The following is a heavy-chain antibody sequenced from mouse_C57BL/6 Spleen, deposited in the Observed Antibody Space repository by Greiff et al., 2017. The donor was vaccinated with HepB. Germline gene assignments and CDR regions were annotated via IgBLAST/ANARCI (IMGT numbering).Heavy chain of an antibody. J-gene: IGHJ1*03. D-gene: IGHD5-1-1*01. CDR3: ARNSPNKRKYFDV. CDR2: INPNNGGT. CDR1: GYTFTDYY. V-gene: IGHV1-26*01. Sequence: EVQLQQPGPELVKPGASVKISCKASGYTFTDYYMNWVKQSHGKSLEWIGDINPNNGGTSYNQNFKGKATLAVDKSSSTTYMELRSRTSEDSAVYYWARNSPNKRKYFDVRGTGTTVTVSS.